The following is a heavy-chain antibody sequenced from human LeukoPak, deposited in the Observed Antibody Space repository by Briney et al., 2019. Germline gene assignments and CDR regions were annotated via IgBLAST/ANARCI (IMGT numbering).Heavy chain of an antibody. CDR3: ARVGRSGSYSGLYYYYYMDV. Sequence: PSETLSLTCTVSGGSISSSSYYWGWIRQPPGKGLEWIGTIYYSGSTYYNPSLKSRVTISIDTSKNQFSLKLSSVTAADTAVYYCARVGRSGSYSGLYYYYYMDVWGKGTTVTVSS. V-gene: IGHV4-39*07. CDR1: GGSISSSSYY. J-gene: IGHJ6*03. CDR2: IYYSGST. D-gene: IGHD1-26*01.